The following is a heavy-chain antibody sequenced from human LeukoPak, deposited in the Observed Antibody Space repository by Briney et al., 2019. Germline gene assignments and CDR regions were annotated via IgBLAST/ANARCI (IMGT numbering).Heavy chain of an antibody. CDR2: IKQGGSEE. CDR3: TTYKNWVAGDV. V-gene: IGHV3-7*01. D-gene: IGHD7-27*01. CDR1: GFTSSDYW. Sequence: GGSLRLSCAASGFTSSDYWMSWVRQAPGKGPEWVATIKQGGSEEHYVDSVKGRFTVSRDNARNSLFLQMNSLRVEDTAVYYCTTYKNWVAGDVWGQGTTVSVSS. J-gene: IGHJ6*02.